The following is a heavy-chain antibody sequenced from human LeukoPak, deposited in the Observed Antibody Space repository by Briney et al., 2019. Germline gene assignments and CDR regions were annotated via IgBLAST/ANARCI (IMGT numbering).Heavy chain of an antibody. Sequence: GASVKVSCKASGYTFTSYYMHWVRQAPGQGLEWMGWINPNSGGTNYAQKFQGRVTMTRDTSISTAYMELSRLRSDDTAVYYCARGVGTFGGVIVTGDYWGQGTLVTVSS. CDR1: GYTFTSYY. CDR3: ARGVGTFGGVIVTGDY. CDR2: INPNSGGT. V-gene: IGHV1-2*02. J-gene: IGHJ4*02. D-gene: IGHD3-16*02.